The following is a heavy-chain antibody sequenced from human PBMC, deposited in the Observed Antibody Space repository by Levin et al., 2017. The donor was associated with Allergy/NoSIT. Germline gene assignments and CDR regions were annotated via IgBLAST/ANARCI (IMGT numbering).Heavy chain of an antibody. J-gene: IGHJ4*02. CDR1: GYTFASHG. CDR2: ISAYNGNT. CDR3: ARDEGGYSRY. V-gene: IGHV1-18*04. D-gene: IGHD5-18*01. Sequence: ASVKVSCKTSGYTFASHGISWVRQAPGQGLECMGLISAYNGNTHYTQNLQGRVTMTVDASTSTAYMELGSLRSDDTAVYYCARDEGGYSRYWGQGTLVTVSS.